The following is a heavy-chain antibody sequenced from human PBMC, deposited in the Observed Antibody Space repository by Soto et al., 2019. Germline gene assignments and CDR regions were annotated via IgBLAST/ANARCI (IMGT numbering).Heavy chain of an antibody. J-gene: IGHJ4*02. CDR2: LVPVFGTA. Sequence: QVQLVQSGAEVKKPGSSVKVSCKASGGTFRSLAISWVRQAPGQGLEWMGGLVPVFGTANYAQKFQDRVTITADKSTSTSYMELSSLRSEDTAVYYCARSPGVFDYWGQGTLVTVSS. CDR1: GGTFRSLA. D-gene: IGHD3-10*01. V-gene: IGHV1-69*06. CDR3: ARSPGVFDY.